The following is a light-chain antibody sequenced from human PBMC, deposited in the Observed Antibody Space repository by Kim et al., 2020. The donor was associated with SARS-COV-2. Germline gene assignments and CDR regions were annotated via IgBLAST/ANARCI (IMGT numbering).Light chain of an antibody. J-gene: IGKJ1*01. CDR3: QQNYSTPRT. CDR1: QSISTY. V-gene: IGKV1-39*01. CDR2: AAS. Sequence: DIQMTQSPSSLSASVGDRVTITCRASQSISTYLNWYQQKPGKAPNLLISAASTLRSGVPSRFSGSGSGTDFTLTISSLQPEDFATYYCQQNYSTPRTFGQGTKVDIK.